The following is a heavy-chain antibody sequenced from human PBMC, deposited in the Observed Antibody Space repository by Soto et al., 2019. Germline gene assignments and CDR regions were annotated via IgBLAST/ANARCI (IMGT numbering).Heavy chain of an antibody. CDR3: AKEDDAWTNGHFNV. D-gene: IGHD3-3*01. Sequence: EVQLLESGGGLVQPGGSLRLSCAASGFTFSSYDMSWVRQAPGKGLEWVSGIDVGGGSAYYADSVKGRFTIYRDNSKNTLHVQLNSLRSEDTAIYYCAKEDDAWTNGHFNVWGQGTVVTGSS. J-gene: IGHJ3*01. CDR2: IDVGGGSA. V-gene: IGHV3-23*01. CDR1: GFTFSSYD.